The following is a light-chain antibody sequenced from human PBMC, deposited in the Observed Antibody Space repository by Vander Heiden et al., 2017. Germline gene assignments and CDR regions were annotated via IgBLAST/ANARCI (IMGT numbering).Light chain of an antibody. J-gene: IGKJ3*01. Sequence: EIVLTQSPGTLSLSPGERATLSCRASQSVSSSYLAWYQQTPGQAPRLLIYGASSRATVIQDRFSGSGSGTDFTLTISRLEPDEFALYYCQQYGGGLTFGPGTKVDIK. CDR2: GAS. CDR3: QQYGGGLT. V-gene: IGKV3-20*01. CDR1: QSVSSSY.